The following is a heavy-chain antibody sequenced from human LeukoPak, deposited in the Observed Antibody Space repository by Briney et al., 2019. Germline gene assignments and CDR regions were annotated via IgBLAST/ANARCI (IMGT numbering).Heavy chain of an antibody. CDR1: GYTFTNYA. CDR3: ASLKNYYDSSGYLVTDAFDI. CDR2: ISGYNGNT. J-gene: IGHJ3*02. Sequence: ASVKVSCKASGYTFTNYAISWVRQAPGQGLEWVGWISGYNGNTNYAQKLQGRVTMTTDTSTSTAYMELRSLKSDDTAVYYCASLKNYYDSSGYLVTDAFDIWGQGTMVTVSS. D-gene: IGHD3-22*01. V-gene: IGHV1-18*01.